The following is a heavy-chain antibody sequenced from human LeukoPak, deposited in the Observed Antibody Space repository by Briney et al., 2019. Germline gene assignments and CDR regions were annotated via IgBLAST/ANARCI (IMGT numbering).Heavy chain of an antibody. Sequence: GESLKISCKGSGYSFTSYWIGWVRQLPGKGLGWMGIIYPGDSDTRYSPSFQGQVTISADKSISTAYLQWSSLKASDTAMYYCARSRAYSGSYYRGGFDAFDIWGQGTMVTVSS. CDR1: GYSFTSYW. CDR2: IYPGDSDT. CDR3: ARSRAYSGSYYRGGFDAFDI. V-gene: IGHV5-51*01. D-gene: IGHD1-26*01. J-gene: IGHJ3*02.